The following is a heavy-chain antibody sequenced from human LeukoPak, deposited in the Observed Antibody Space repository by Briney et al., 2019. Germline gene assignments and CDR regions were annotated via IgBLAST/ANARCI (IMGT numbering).Heavy chain of an antibody. CDR3: ARLGIAAVSTYFQH. V-gene: IGHV4-61*08. CDR1: GGSISSGGYY. CDR2: IYHSGST. J-gene: IGHJ1*01. Sequence: SETLSLTCTVSGGSISSGGYYWSWIRQPPGKGLEWIGYIYHSGSTNYNPSLKSRVTISVDTSKNQFSLKLSSVTAADTAVYYCARLGIAAVSTYFQHWGQGTLVTVSS. D-gene: IGHD6-13*01.